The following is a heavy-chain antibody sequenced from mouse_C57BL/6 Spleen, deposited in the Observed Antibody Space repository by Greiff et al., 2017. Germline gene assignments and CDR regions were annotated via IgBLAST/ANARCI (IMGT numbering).Heavy chain of an antibody. CDR2: IIPSAGGT. J-gene: IGHJ3*01. D-gene: IGHD1-1*01. CDR3: ARPRNYYGSSCGFAY. V-gene: IGHV1-42*01. CDR1: GYSFTGYY. Sequence: VQLKESGPELVKPGASVKISCKASGYSFTGYYMNWVKQSPEKSLEWIGEIIPSAGGTTYNQKLKAKATLTVDKSSSTAYMQLKSLTSEDSAVYYCARPRNYYGSSCGFAYWGQGTLVTVSA.